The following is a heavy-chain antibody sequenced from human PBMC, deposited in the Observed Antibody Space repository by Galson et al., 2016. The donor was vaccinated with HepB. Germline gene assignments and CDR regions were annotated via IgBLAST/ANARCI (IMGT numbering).Heavy chain of an antibody. Sequence: SLRLSCADSGFIFRSYAMNWVRQAPCKGLEWMAVLSNDGPNKYYADSVKGPFPISRDNSKNTLYLQMNSLTSEDTAVVYCARGSPFVKTFSRGGVSVRRAPDFWGQGTLVIVSS. J-gene: IGHJ4*02. CDR1: GFIFRSYA. V-gene: IGHV3-30-3*01. D-gene: IGHD3-16*01. CDR3: ARGSPFVKTFSRGGVSVRRAPDF. CDR2: LSNDGPNK.